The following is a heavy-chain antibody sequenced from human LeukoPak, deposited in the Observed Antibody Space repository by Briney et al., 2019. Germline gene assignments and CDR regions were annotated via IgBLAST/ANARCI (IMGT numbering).Heavy chain of an antibody. V-gene: IGHV6-1*01. Sequence: SQTLSLTCAISVDSVSSNSSAWNWIRQSPSRGLEWLGRTYYRSKWYIDYALSVKSRLTINPDTSKNQFSLQLTSVTPDDTAVYYCVRGGGSFDYWGQGTLVTVSS. D-gene: IGHD3-16*01. CDR1: VDSVSSNSSA. J-gene: IGHJ4*02. CDR3: VRGGGSFDY. CDR2: TYYRSKWYI.